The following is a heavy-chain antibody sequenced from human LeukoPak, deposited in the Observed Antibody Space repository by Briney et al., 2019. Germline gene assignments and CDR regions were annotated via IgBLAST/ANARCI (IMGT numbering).Heavy chain of an antibody. CDR3: ARVVATTTDYYGMDV. J-gene: IGHJ6*02. D-gene: IGHD5-12*01. V-gene: IGHV1-69*04. CDR1: GGTFSSYA. CDR2: IIPILGIA. Sequence: SVKVSCKASGGTFSSYAISWVRQAPGQGLEWMGRIIPILGIANYAQEFQGRVTITADKSTSTAYMELSSLRSEDTAVYYCARVVATTTDYYGMDVWGQGTTVTASS.